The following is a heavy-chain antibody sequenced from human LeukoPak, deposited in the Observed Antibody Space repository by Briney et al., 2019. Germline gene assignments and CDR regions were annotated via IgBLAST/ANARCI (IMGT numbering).Heavy chain of an antibody. D-gene: IGHD5-12*01. V-gene: IGHV3-23*01. J-gene: IGHJ4*02. Sequence: GGSLRLSCAASGFTFSTYAMSWVRQAPGKGLEWVSAISGSGDTTYYTDSVKGRFSISRDNSKNTLFLQMNSLRAEDTAVYYCAKDRESRYGAYDLGDNWGQGTLVTVSS. CDR1: GFTFSTYA. CDR3: AKDRESRYGAYDLGDN. CDR2: ISGSGDTT.